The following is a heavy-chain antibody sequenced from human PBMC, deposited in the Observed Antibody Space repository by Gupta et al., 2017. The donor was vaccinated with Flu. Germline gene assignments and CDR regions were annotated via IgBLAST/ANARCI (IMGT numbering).Heavy chain of an antibody. Sequence: GFTLRDNYMSWIRQAPGKGLEWVSYISGSGHDIYYADSVKGRFTISRDNAKNSLYLQMNSLRDEDTAVYYCAREVHYLDLWGQGTLVTVSS. CDR2: ISGSGHDI. V-gene: IGHV3-11*01. CDR1: GFTLRDNY. CDR3: AREVHYLDL. J-gene: IGHJ4*02.